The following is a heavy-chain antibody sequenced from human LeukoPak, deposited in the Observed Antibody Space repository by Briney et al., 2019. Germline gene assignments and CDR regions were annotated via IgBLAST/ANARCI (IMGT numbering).Heavy chain of an antibody. CDR3: ASNSYGIPNDAFDI. J-gene: IGHJ3*02. Sequence: GASVKVSCKASGGTFSSYAISWVRQAPGQGLEWMGGIIPIFGTANYAQKFQGRVTITADESTSTVYMELSSLGSEDTAVYYCASNSYGIPNDAFDIWGQGTMVTVSS. CDR1: GGTFSSYA. D-gene: IGHD5-18*01. CDR2: IIPIFGTA. V-gene: IGHV1-69*01.